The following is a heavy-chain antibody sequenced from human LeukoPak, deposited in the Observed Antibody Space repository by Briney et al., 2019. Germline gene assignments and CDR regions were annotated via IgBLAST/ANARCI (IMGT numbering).Heavy chain of an antibody. J-gene: IGHJ4*02. CDR2: NYYSWST. CDR3: ARVTGYMIEDYFDY. V-gene: IGHV4-59*01. D-gene: IGHD3-22*01. CDR1: GGSISSYY. Sequence: PSETLSLTCTVSGGSISSYYWSWIRQPPGKGLEWIGNNYYSWSTNYKPSLKSRVTISVETSKNKFSLKLRSVTAADTAVYYCARVTGYMIEDYFDYWGQGTLVTVSS.